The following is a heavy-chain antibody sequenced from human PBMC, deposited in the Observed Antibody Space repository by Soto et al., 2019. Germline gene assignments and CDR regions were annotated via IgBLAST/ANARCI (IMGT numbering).Heavy chain of an antibody. V-gene: IGHV4-30-4*01. CDR2: IHNSGST. D-gene: IGHD3-10*01. CDR3: ARGEVRGPLDI. Sequence: QEQLQESGPGLVKPLQTLSLTCTVSGGSMNSHDYYWSWIRQPPGKGLEWIGYIHNSGSTYYNPCLKSRLTISSDTSKNQFSLRLNSVTAADTALYYGARGEVRGPLDIWGQGTMVTVSS. CDR1: GGSMNSHDYY. J-gene: IGHJ3*02.